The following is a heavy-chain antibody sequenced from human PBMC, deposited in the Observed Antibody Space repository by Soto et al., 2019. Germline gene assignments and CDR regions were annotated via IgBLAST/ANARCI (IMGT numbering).Heavy chain of an antibody. V-gene: IGHV4-34*01. CDR2: IKHSGST. CDR1: GGYFSGYY. CDR3: ARSRRITGTPLDY. Sequence: SETLSLTCAVYGGYFSGYYWSWIRQPPGKELEWIKEIKHSGSTNYNPSPKTRVTISVEKSKTQFSLKLSSVTAADTAVYYCARSRRITGTPLDYWGQGTLVTVSS. J-gene: IGHJ4*02. D-gene: IGHD1-20*01.